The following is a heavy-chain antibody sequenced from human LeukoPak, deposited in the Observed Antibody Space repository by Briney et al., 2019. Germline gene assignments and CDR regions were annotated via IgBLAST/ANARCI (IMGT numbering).Heavy chain of an antibody. J-gene: IGHJ5*02. V-gene: IGHV1-2*02. CDR1: GYTFTDYY. D-gene: IGHD6-19*01. Sequence: ASVKVSCKASGYTFTDYYLNWVRQAPGQGLEWMGWIKPNSGGTNYAHKFQGRVTMTSDTSHNTAYMELNRLISDDTAVYYCAREPVTGTHNFFDPWGQGALVTVTS. CDR2: IKPNSGGT. CDR3: AREPVTGTHNFFDP.